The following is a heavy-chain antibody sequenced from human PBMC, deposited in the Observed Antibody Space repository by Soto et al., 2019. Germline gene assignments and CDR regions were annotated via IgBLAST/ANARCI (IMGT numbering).Heavy chain of an antibody. CDR1: GGSFSCYY. Sequence: SETLSLTCAVYGGSFSCYYWSWIRQPPGKGLEWIGEINHSGSTNYNPSLKSRVTISVDTSKNQFSLKLSSVTAADTAVYYCARGHSSSIWGQGTMVTVSS. CDR3: ARGHSSSI. D-gene: IGHD6-6*01. J-gene: IGHJ3*02. CDR2: INHSGST. V-gene: IGHV4-34*01.